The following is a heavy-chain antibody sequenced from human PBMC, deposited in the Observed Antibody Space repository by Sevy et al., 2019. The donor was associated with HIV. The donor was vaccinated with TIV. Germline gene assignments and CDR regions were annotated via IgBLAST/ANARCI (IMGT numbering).Heavy chain of an antibody. Sequence: SETLSLTCTVSIDSISSYSWSWIRQPPGKGLEWIGHVYNSGTTNYNPSLKSRVTISVDTSKKQISLKLNSVTAADTAVYYCARAKYYSSGTSYYMDVWGKGTTVTVSS. CDR2: VYNSGTT. CDR1: IDSISSYS. J-gene: IGHJ6*03. D-gene: IGHD3-10*01. V-gene: IGHV4-59*01. CDR3: ARAKYYSSGTSYYMDV.